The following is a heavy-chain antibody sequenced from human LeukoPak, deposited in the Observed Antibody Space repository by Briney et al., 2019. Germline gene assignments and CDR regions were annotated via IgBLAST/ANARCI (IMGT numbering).Heavy chain of an antibody. CDR2: IYYSGST. V-gene: IGHV4-59*01. D-gene: IGHD1-26*01. CDR3: ASTTPYYFDY. CDR1: GGSISSYY. J-gene: IGHJ4*02. Sequence: SETLSLTCTVSGGSISSYYWSWIRQPPGRGLEWIGYIYYSGSTNYNPSLKSRVTISVDMSKNQFSLKLSSVTAADTAVYYCASTTPYYFDYWGQGTLVTVSS.